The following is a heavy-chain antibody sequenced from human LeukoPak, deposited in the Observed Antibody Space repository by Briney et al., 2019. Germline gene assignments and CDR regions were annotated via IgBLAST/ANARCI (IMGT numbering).Heavy chain of an antibody. D-gene: IGHD4-11*01. CDR3: ARGATVPRVDY. J-gene: IGHJ4*02. V-gene: IGHV4-34*01. Sequence: SETLSLTCAVYGGSFSGYYWSWIRQPPGKGLEWIGEINHSGSTNYNPSLQSRVTISVDTSKNQFSLKLSSVTAADTAVYYCARGATVPRVDYWGQGTLVTVSS. CDR2: INHSGST. CDR1: GGSFSGYY.